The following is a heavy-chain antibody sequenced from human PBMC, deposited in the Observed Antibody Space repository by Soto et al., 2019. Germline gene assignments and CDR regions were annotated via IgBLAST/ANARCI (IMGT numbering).Heavy chain of an antibody. J-gene: IGHJ6*02. D-gene: IGHD3-3*01. CDR3: ASVDTIFGVVINYYYYGMDV. Sequence: ASVKVSCKASGGTFSSYAISWVRQAPGQGLEWMGGIIPIFGTANYAQKFQGRVTITADESTSTAYMELSSLRSEDTAVYYCASVDTIFGVVINYYYYGMDVWGQGTTVTVSS. CDR1: GGTFSSYA. V-gene: IGHV1-69*13. CDR2: IIPIFGTA.